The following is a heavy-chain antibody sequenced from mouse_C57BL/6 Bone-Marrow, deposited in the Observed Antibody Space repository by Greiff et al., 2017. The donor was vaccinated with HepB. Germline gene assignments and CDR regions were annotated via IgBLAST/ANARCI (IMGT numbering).Heavy chain of an antibody. CDR1: GYTFTSYG. V-gene: IGHV1-81*01. CDR3: GTHYYGSSDY. D-gene: IGHD1-1*01. CDR2: IYPRSGNT. J-gene: IGHJ2*01. Sequence: QVQLQQSGAELARPGASVKLSCKASGYTFTSYGISWVKQRTGQGLEWIGEIYPRSGNTYYNEKFKGKATLTADKSSSTAYMELRSLTSEDSAVYFCGTHYYGSSDYWGQGTTLTVSS.